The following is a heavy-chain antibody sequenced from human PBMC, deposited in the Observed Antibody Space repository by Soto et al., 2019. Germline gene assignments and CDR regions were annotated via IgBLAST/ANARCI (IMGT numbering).Heavy chain of an antibody. CDR2: MNPNSGNT. D-gene: IGHD3-10*01. Sequence: GASVKVSCKASGYTFTSYDINWVRQATGEGLEWMGWMNPNSGNTGYAQKFQGRVTMTRNTSISTAYMELSSLRSEDTAVYYCARGRTNFYASGSYYKYYFDYWGQGTLVTVSS. CDR3: ARGRTNFYASGSYYKYYFDY. J-gene: IGHJ4*02. V-gene: IGHV1-8*01. CDR1: GYTFTSYD.